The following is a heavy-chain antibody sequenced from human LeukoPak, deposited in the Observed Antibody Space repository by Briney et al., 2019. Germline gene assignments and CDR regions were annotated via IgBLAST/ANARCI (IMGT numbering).Heavy chain of an antibody. CDR3: ARESHQTTVIAKADAFDI. CDR1: GGSISSYY. CDR2: IYYSGST. Sequence: SETLSLTCTVSGGSISSYYWSWIRQPPGKGLEWIGYIYYSGSTNYNPSLRSRVTISVDTSKNQFSLKLSSVTAEDTAVYYCARESHQTTVIAKADAFDIWGQGTMVTVSS. J-gene: IGHJ3*02. V-gene: IGHV4-59*01. D-gene: IGHD4-17*01.